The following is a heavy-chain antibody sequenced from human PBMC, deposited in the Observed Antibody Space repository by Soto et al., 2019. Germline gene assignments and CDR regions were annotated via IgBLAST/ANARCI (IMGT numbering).Heavy chain of an antibody. D-gene: IGHD6-19*01. Sequence: EVQLVESGGGLVQPGGSLRLSCAASGYTFSRHWMSWVRQAPGKGLEWVANIKQDGSEKYYVDSVKGRFTISRDNAKNSLYLQMSSLRAEGTSAYSFARTTVAWRSLDYWGQGTLVTVSS. CDR2: IKQDGSEK. J-gene: IGHJ4*02. V-gene: IGHV3-7*01. CDR1: GYTFSRHW. CDR3: ARTTVAWRSLDY.